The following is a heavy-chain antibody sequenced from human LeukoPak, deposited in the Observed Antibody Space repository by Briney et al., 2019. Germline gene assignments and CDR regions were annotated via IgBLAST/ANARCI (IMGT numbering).Heavy chain of an antibody. J-gene: IGHJ4*02. CDR3: ANWPTKAFDY. Sequence: GSPRPSCAASGFTFSNYSKSWGPQAPGKGLEWVSAISGSGGSTYYADSVKGRFTISRDNSKNTLYLQMNSLRAEDTAVYYCANWPTKAFDYWGQGTLVTVSS. CDR1: GFTFSNYS. D-gene: IGHD2-8*01. V-gene: IGHV3-23*01. CDR2: ISGSGGST.